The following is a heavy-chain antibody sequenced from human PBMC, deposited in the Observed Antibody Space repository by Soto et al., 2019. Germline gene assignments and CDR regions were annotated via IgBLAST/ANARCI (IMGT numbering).Heavy chain of an antibody. V-gene: IGHV1-3*01. D-gene: IGHD1-26*01. J-gene: IGHJ3*02. CDR1: GFTFTLYS. CDR3: ARYSGNYQDAFDI. CDR2: INGGSGKT. Sequence: QVPLVQSGAEVKKPEASVKVSCRASGFTFTLYSMHWVRQAPGQRLEWMGWINGGSGKTKYSQKFQGRVTIARDTSASTAYMEVSSLRSEDTAVYYCARYSGNYQDAFDIWGQGTMVTVTS.